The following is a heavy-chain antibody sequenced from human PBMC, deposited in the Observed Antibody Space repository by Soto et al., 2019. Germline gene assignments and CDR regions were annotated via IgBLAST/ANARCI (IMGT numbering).Heavy chain of an antibody. CDR3: ARGGDYDILTARFDP. Sequence: QVQLVESGGGVVQPGKSLRLSCAASGFTFSSSAMHWVRQAPGKGLEWVALIWFDGSNKYYLDSVKGRFTISRDNSKNTLYLQMISLRAEDTAVYYCARGGDYDILTARFDPWGQGTLVTVSS. CDR1: GFTFSSSA. D-gene: IGHD3-9*01. CDR2: IWFDGSNK. J-gene: IGHJ5*02. V-gene: IGHV3-33*01.